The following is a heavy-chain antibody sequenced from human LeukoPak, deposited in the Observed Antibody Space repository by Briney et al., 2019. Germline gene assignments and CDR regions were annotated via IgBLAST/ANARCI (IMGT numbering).Heavy chain of an antibody. J-gene: IGHJ3*02. Sequence: PGGSLRLSCAASGFTFSSYAMHWVRQAPGKGLEWVAVISYDGSNKYYADSVKGRFTISRDNSKNTLYLQMNSLRAEDTAVYYCARQDSSWYLSGAFDIWGQGTMVTVSS. V-gene: IGHV3-30*04. D-gene: IGHD6-13*01. CDR3: ARQDSSWYLSGAFDI. CDR2: ISYDGSNK. CDR1: GFTFSSYA.